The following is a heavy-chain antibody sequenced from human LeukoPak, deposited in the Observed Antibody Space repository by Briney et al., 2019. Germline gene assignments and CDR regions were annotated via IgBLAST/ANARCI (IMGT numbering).Heavy chain of an antibody. CDR2: VYYTGST. D-gene: IGHD6-19*01. CDR1: GGSISSSSYY. Sequence: SETLSLTCTVSGGSISSSSYYWGWIRQSPGRGLEWIGGVYYTGSTYYNPSLKSRVIISVDTSKNQFSLKLRSVTAADTAVYYCARETSGWYVYYFDYWGQGTLVTVSP. J-gene: IGHJ4*02. CDR3: ARETSGWYVYYFDY. V-gene: IGHV4-39*02.